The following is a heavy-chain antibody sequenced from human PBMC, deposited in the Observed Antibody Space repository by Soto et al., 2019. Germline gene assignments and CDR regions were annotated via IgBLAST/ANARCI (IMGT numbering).Heavy chain of an antibody. J-gene: IGHJ6*02. CDR3: AIYRFANGLDV. D-gene: IGHD2-2*02. CDR2: ISFDGSIE. Sequence: QVQLVESGGGVVQPGRSLRVSCAASGFTFSSYGLHWVRQAPGKGLEWVAAISFDGSIESYADSVKGRFTISRDNSKNTLHLQMNSLRTEDTAHYYCAIYRFANGLDVWGQGTTVTVSS. V-gene: IGHV3-30*03. CDR1: GFTFSSYG.